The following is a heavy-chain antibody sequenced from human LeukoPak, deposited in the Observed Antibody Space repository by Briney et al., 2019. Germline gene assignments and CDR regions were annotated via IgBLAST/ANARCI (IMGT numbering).Heavy chain of an antibody. CDR2: ISWNSGSI. CDR1: GFTFDDYA. V-gene: IGHV3-9*01. J-gene: IGHJ6*02. D-gene: IGHD3-16*02. Sequence: GRSLRLSCAASGFTFDDYAMHWVRHAPGKGLEWVSGISWNSGSIGYADSVKGRFTISRDNAKNSLYLQMNSLRAEDTALYYCAKDNRAYYYYYYGMDVWGQGTTVTVSS. CDR3: AKDNRAYYYYYYGMDV.